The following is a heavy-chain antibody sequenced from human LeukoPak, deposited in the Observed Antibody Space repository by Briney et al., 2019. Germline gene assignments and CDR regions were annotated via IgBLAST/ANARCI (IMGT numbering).Heavy chain of an antibody. J-gene: IGHJ5*02. D-gene: IGHD2-2*01. CDR1: GGSISSSSYY. Sequence: TPSETLSLTCTVSGGSISSSSYYWGWIRQPPGKGLEWIGSIYYSGSTYYNPSLKSRVTISVDTSKNQFSLKLSSVTAADAAVYYCARVVPAAMSWLDWFDPWGQGTLVTVSS. V-gene: IGHV4-39*07. CDR2: IYYSGST. CDR3: ARVVPAAMSWLDWFDP.